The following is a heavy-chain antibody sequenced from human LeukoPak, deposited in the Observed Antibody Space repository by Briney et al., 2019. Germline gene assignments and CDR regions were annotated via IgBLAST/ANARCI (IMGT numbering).Heavy chain of an antibody. D-gene: IGHD1-26*01. V-gene: IGHV5-51*01. J-gene: IGHJ4*02. CDR1: GCSFTSYW. CDR3: ARRAAEWELLDY. CDR2: FYPCDSDT. Sequence: PGGSLQISCKGAGCSFTSYWIGWVRQMPGRGLEGMGLFYPCDSDTRYSPSFQAQPPLSADKSISTAYLQWRSLKASDTAMYYCARRAAEWELLDYWGQGTLVTVSS.